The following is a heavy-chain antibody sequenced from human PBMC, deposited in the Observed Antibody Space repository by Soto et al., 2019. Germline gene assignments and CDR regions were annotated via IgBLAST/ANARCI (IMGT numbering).Heavy chain of an antibody. D-gene: IGHD1-26*01. CDR1: GFSFSMYW. CDR3: ARHQVGYRVTDY. CDR2: IKEDGSQK. J-gene: IGHJ4*02. V-gene: IGHV3-7*01. Sequence: EVQLVESGGGLVQPGGSLRLSCAASGFSFSMYWMSWVRQAPGKGLEWVANIKEDGSQKYYVYSVKGRFTISRDNAKNSLYLQMNSLRAEDTAVYYCARHQVGYRVTDYWGQGTLVTVSS.